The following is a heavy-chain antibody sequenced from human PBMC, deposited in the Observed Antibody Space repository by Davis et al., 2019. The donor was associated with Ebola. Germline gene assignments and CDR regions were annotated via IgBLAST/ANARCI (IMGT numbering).Heavy chain of an antibody. CDR3: ARARYGDYVFDY. CDR1: GGSISSSSYY. V-gene: IGHV4-39*07. CDR2: IYHSGST. J-gene: IGHJ4*02. Sequence: PSETLSLTCTVSGGSISSSSYYWGWIRQPPGKGLEWIGSIYHSGSTYYNPSLKSRVTISVDTSKNQFSLKLSSVTAADTAVYYCARARYGDYVFDYWGQGTLVTVSS. D-gene: IGHD4-17*01.